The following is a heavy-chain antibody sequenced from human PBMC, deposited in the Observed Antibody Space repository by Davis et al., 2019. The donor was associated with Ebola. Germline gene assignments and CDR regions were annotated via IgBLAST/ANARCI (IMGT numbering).Heavy chain of an antibody. J-gene: IGHJ4*02. CDR3: ARNIPASGTFDY. V-gene: IGHV4-4*07. CDR2: ILNTGTS. Sequence: MPGGSLRLSCTVPGGAFDGFYWIWICQSAAHGLDFFGRILNTGTSDYNPSLKLRVTISVDKSKNQLSLRLSSVTAADTAIYVCARNIPASGTFDYGGKGAMVTISS. D-gene: IGHD2-15*01. CDR1: GGAFDGFY.